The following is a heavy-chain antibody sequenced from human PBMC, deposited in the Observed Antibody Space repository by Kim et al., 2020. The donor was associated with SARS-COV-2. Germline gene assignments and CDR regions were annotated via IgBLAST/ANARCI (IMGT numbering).Heavy chain of an antibody. J-gene: IGHJ4*02. CDR2: IKQDGSEK. CDR3: ARPVGYCSGGSCYSGFDY. D-gene: IGHD2-15*01. CDR1: GFTFSSYW. V-gene: IGHV3-7*01. Sequence: LSLTCAASGFTFSSYWMSWVRQAPGKGLEWVANIKQDGSEKYYVDSVKGRFTISRDNAKNSLYLQMNSLRAEDTAVYYCARPVGYCSGGSCYSGFDYWGQGTLGTVSS.